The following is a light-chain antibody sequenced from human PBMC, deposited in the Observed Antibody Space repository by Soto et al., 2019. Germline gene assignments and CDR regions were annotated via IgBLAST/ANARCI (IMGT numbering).Light chain of an antibody. CDR3: QQYNNWPPAWT. V-gene: IGKV3-15*01. Sequence: DIVLTQSPGTLSLSPGERATLSCRASQSVSSSYLAWYQQKPGQSPRLLIYGASTRATGIPARFSGSGSGTQFTLTISSLQSEDFAVYYCQQYNNWPPAWTFGQGTKVDIK. CDR1: QSVSSSY. J-gene: IGKJ1*01. CDR2: GAS.